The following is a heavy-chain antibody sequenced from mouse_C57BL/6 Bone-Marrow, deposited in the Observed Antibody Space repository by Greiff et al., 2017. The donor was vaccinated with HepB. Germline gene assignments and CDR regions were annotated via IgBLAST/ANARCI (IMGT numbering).Heavy chain of an antibody. CDR2: ISSGSSTI. Sequence: VQVVESGGGLVKPGGSLKLSCAASGFTFSDYGMHWVRQAPEKGLEWVAYISSGSSTIYYADTVKGRFTISRDNAKNTLFLQMTSLRSEDTAMYYCARDYGSSHDWYFDVWGTGTTVTVSS. J-gene: IGHJ1*03. D-gene: IGHD1-1*01. V-gene: IGHV5-17*01. CDR1: GFTFSDYG. CDR3: ARDYGSSHDWYFDV.